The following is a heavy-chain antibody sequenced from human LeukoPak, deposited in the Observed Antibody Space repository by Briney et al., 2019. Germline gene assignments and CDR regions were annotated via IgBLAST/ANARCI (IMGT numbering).Heavy chain of an antibody. CDR3: VRQPSATAAFDI. D-gene: IGHD2-2*01. V-gene: IGHV4-59*08. CDR2: IYYSGNT. J-gene: IGHJ3*02. Sequence: PSETLSLTCAVFGGSINSYYWSWIRQPPGKGLEWIGYIYYSGNTNYNPSFKSRVTISVDTSKNQFSLKLSSVTAADTAIYYCVRQPSATAAFDIWGQGTVVTVSS. CDR1: GGSINSYY.